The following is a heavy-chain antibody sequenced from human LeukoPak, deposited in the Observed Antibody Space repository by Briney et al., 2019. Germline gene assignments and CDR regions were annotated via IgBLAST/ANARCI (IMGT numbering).Heavy chain of an antibody. D-gene: IGHD1-1*01. J-gene: IGHJ5*02. CDR3: AKQGYGLLPFHRNWFDH. V-gene: IGHV3-23*01. Sequence: GGSLRLSCAASGFTFSSYAMSWVRQAPGKGLEWVSAISGSGGSTYYADSVKGRFTISRDNSKTTLYLQMNSLRAENTAVYYSAKQGYGLLPFHRNWFDHWGQGTLVTVSS. CDR2: ISGSGGST. CDR1: GFTFSSYA.